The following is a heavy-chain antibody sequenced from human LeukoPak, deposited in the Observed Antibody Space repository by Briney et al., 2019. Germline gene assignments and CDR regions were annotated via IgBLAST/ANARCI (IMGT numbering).Heavy chain of an antibody. D-gene: IGHD1-26*01. CDR1: GYIFPVYH. V-gene: IGHV1-2*02. CDR3: ARELLGATWYGMDV. CDR2: INPNSGVT. J-gene: IGHJ6*02. Sequence: GASVKVSCKASGYIFPVYHIHWVRQAPGQGLEWMRWINPNSGVTNYAQEFQGRVTMTRDTSISTAYMELSRLRSDDTAVYYCARELLGATWYGMDVWGQGTTVTVSS.